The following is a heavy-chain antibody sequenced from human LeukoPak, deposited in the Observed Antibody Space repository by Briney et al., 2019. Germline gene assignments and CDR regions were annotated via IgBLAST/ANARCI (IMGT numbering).Heavy chain of an antibody. Sequence: ASVKVSCKASGYTFASYDINWVRQAPGQGPEWMGWMNPNSGNTGSALKFQGRVTMTRSTSISTAYMELSSLRSEDTAMYYCARRADYYDSSSYYYWGQGTLVTVSS. D-gene: IGHD3-22*01. CDR2: MNPNSGNT. CDR3: ARRADYYDSSSYYY. J-gene: IGHJ4*02. CDR1: GYTFASYD. V-gene: IGHV1-8*01.